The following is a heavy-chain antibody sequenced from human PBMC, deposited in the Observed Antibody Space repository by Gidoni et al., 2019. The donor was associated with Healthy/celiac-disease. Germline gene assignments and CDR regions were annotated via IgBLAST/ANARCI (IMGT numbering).Heavy chain of an antibody. CDR3: ARSAAAGGLFDY. CDR2: ISSSGSTI. J-gene: IGHJ4*02. Sequence: KPGGSLRLSCAASGFTFRDYYMSWIRQAPGTGLEWVAYISSSGSTISYADSVKGRFTISRDNAKNALYLQMNSLSAEDTAVYYCARSAAAGGLFDYWGQGTLVTVSS. CDR1: GFTFRDYY. V-gene: IGHV3-11*01. D-gene: IGHD6-13*01.